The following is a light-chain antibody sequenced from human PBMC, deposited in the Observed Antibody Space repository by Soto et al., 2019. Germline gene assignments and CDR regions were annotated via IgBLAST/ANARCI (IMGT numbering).Light chain of an antibody. V-gene: IGKV3-15*01. J-gene: IGKJ1*01. CDR3: QQYNNWPRR. CDR2: GAS. Sequence: EIVMTQSPATLSLSPGERATLSCRASQSVSSNLAWYQQKPGQAPRLLIYGASTRATGIPARFSGSGSGTEFNLTISSLQSEDFAVYYCQQYNNWPRRFGQGTKVEIK. CDR1: QSVSSN.